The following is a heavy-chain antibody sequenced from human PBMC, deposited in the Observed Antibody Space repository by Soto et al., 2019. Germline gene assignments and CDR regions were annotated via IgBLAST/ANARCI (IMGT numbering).Heavy chain of an antibody. CDR2: IYYSGST. CDR1: GGSISSGDYY. CDR3: ARNSGWGYNWFDP. Sequence: QVQLQESGPGLVKPSQTLSLTCTVSGGSISSGDYYWSWIRQPPGKGLEWIGYIYYSGSTYYNPSLKGRVTIAVDTSKNQFSLKLSSVTAADTAVYYCARNSGWGYNWFDPWGQGTLVTVSS. J-gene: IGHJ5*02. V-gene: IGHV4-30-4*01. D-gene: IGHD6-19*01.